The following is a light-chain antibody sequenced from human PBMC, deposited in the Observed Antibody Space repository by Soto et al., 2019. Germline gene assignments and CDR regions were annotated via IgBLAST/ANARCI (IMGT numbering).Light chain of an antibody. Sequence: DIQMTQSPSTLSASVGDRVTITCRASQSISSWLAWYQQKPGKAPKLLIYKASSLESGVPSRFSGSGYGTEFTLTIRSLQPDDFATYYCQQYNSYWTSGQGTKVEIK. CDR1: QSISSW. CDR2: KAS. V-gene: IGKV1-5*03. J-gene: IGKJ1*01. CDR3: QQYNSYWT.